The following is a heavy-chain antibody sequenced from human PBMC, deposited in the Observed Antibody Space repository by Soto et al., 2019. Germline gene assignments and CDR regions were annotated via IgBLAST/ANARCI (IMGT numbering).Heavy chain of an antibody. Sequence: GGSLRLSCAASGFTFSSHDMCWVHQAPGKGLEWVSSSGKNGNTYYADSVKGRFTISRDNSKNMLYLQMDILRAEDTALYYCAKALDRSRDGVGVWGQGTMVTVSS. V-gene: IGHV3-23*01. CDR1: GFTFSSHD. D-gene: IGHD3-16*02. CDR2: SSGKNGNT. J-gene: IGHJ6*02. CDR3: AKALDRSRDGVGV.